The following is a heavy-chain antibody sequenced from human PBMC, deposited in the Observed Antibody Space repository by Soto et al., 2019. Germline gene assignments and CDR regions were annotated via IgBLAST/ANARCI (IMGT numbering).Heavy chain of an antibody. Sequence: QVQLVQSGAEVKKPGSSVKVSCKASGGTFSSYAISWVRQAPGQGLEWMGGIIPIFGTANYAQKFQGRVTITGVESTSKAYMELSSLRSEDTAVYYCARGTGDYYDRTVVNWYFDLWGRGTLVTVSS. CDR3: ARGTGDYYDRTVVNWYFDL. J-gene: IGHJ2*01. V-gene: IGHV1-69*12. D-gene: IGHD3-22*01. CDR2: IIPIFGTA. CDR1: GGTFSSYA.